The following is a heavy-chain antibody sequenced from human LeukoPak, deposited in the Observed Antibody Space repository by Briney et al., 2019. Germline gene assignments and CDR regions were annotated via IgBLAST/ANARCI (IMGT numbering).Heavy chain of an antibody. D-gene: IGHD3-16*01. CDR1: GFTLSSYG. J-gene: IGHJ4*02. CDR2: ISYDGSNK. CDR3: AKDRMGAFDY. V-gene: IGHV3-30*18. Sequence: GGSLRLSCAASGFTLSSYGVHWVRQAPGKGLEWVAVISYDGSNKYYADSVKGRFTISRDNSKNTLYLQMNSLRAEDTAVYYCAKDRMGAFDYWGQGTLVTVSS.